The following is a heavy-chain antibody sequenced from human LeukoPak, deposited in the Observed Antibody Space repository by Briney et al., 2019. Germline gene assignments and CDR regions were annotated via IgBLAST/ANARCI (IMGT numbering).Heavy chain of an antibody. D-gene: IGHD3-22*01. CDR2: IYYSGST. Sequence: SETLSLTCTVSGGSISSYYWSWIRQPPGKGLEWIGYIYYSGSTNYNPSLKSRVTISVDTSKNQFSLKLSSVTAADTAVYYCARGGTYYYDSGGYGYWGQGTLVTVSS. CDR1: GGSISSYY. J-gene: IGHJ4*02. V-gene: IGHV4-59*12. CDR3: ARGGTYYYDSGGYGY.